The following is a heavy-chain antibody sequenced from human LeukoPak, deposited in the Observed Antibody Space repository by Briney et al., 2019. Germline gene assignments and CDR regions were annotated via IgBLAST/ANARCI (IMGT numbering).Heavy chain of an antibody. CDR1: GFTFSSYE. D-gene: IGHD5-12*01. CDR3: ARATRGGYDGYFDY. CDR2: ISTSSSYI. J-gene: IGHJ4*02. V-gene: IGHV3-21*01. Sequence: GGSLRLSCAASGFTFSSYEMNWVRQAPGKGLEWVSFISTSSSYIYYADSVKGRFIISRDNARKSLYLQMNSLRAEGTAVYYCARATRGGYDGYFDYWGQGTLVTVSS.